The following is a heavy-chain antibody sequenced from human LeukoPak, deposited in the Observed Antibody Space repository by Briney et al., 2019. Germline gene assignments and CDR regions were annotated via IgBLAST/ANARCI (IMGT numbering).Heavy chain of an antibody. CDR2: IIPIFGIA. Sequence: GSSVKVSCKASGGTFSSYAISWVRQAPGQGLEWMGRIIPIFGIANYAQKFQGRVTITADKSTGTAYVELSSLRSEDTAVYYCARERGIVVVPAATPNWFDPWGQGTLVTVSS. CDR1: GGTFSSYA. J-gene: IGHJ5*02. D-gene: IGHD2-2*01. CDR3: ARERGIVVVPAATPNWFDP. V-gene: IGHV1-69*04.